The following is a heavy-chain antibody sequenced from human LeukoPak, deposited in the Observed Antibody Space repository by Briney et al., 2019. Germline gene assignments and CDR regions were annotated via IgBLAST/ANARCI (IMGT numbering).Heavy chain of an antibody. D-gene: IGHD4-17*01. J-gene: IGHJ4*02. CDR2: ISGSGGST. CDR1: GFTFSSYA. CDR3: AKDLLQPHPDYGDYLSFDY. Sequence: GGSLRLSCAASGFTFSSYAMSWVRQAPGKGLEWVSAISGSGGSTYYADSVKGRFTISRDNSKNTLYLQMNSLRAEDTAVYYCAKDLLQPHPDYGDYLSFDYWGQGTLVTVSS. V-gene: IGHV3-23*01.